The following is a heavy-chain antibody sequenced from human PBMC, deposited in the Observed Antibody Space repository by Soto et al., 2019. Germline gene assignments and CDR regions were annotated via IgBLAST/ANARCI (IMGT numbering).Heavy chain of an antibody. CDR1: GNTFIGYY. D-gene: IGHD1-26*01. Sequence: QVQLVQSGAEVKKPGASVKVSCKASGNTFIGYYIHWVRQAPGQGLAWMGWINPNNDGTSYGEKFQGRVTMTRDTSTSTAYMELSRLRSDDTAVYYCARDLGGSRDSWGQGTLVTVSS. CDR3: ARDLGGSRDS. V-gene: IGHV1-2*02. CDR2: INPNNDGT. J-gene: IGHJ4*02.